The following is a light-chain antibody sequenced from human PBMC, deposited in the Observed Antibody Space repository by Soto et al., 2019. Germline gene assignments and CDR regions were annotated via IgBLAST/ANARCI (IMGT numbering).Light chain of an antibody. Sequence: QSVLTQSSSASASLGSSVKLTCTLSSGHSSYIIAWHQQQPEKGPRYLMKLNSDGSHSKGDGIPDRFSGSSSGAERYLTISSLQSEDEADYYCETWDSNTRVFGGGTKLTLL. CDR3: ETWDSNTRV. J-gene: IGLJ2*01. V-gene: IGLV4-69*01. CDR2: LNSDGSH. CDR1: SGHSSYI.